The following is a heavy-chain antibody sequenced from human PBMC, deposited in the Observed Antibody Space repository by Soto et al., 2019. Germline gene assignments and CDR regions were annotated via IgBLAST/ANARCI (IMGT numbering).Heavy chain of an antibody. CDR3: VKDLWVRDYYDSSGYYKVDP. CDR1: GFTFSSYA. J-gene: IGHJ5*02. V-gene: IGHV3-64D*06. Sequence: EVQLVESGGGLVQPGGSLRLSCSASGFTFSSYAMHWVRQAPGKGLEYVSAISSNGGSTYYADSVKGRFTISRDNSKNTLYLQMSSLRAEDTAVYYCVKDLWVRDYYDSSGYYKVDPWGQGTLVTVSS. CDR2: ISSNGGST. D-gene: IGHD3-22*01.